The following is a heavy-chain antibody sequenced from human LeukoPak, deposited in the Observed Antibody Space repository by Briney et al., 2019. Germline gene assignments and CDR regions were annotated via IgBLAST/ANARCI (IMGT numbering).Heavy chain of an antibody. J-gene: IGHJ4*02. CDR2: INHSGCT. CDR3: ARIRTGFDY. Sequence: SETLSLTCAVYGGSFSGYYWSWIRQPPGKGLEWIGEINHSGCTNYNPSLKSRVTISVDTSKNQFSLKLSSVTAADTAVYYCARIRTGFDYWGQGTLVTVSS. CDR1: GGSFSGYY. V-gene: IGHV4-34*01.